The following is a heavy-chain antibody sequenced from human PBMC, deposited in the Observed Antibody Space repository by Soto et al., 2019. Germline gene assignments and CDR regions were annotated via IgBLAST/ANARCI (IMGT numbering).Heavy chain of an antibody. J-gene: IGHJ5*02. Sequence: GGSLRLSCAASGFTFSSYEMNWVRQAPGKGLEWVSYISSSGSTIYYADSVKGRFTISRDNAKNSLYLQMNSLRAEDTAVYYCPRADSGYVSTWFVLWGQGTLVTVSS. CDR3: PRADSGYVSTWFVL. CDR1: GFTFSSYE. D-gene: IGHD5-12*01. V-gene: IGHV3-48*03. CDR2: ISSSGSTI.